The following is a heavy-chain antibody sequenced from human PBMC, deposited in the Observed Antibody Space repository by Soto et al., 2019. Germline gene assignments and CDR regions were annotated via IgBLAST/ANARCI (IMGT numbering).Heavy chain of an antibody. V-gene: IGHV4-39*01. J-gene: IGHJ4*02. Sequence: QLQLQESGPGLVKPSETLSLTCSVSDDSINSDKYYWGWIRQPPGKGLEWIGSIYYRGNAYYNPSLQPRSSISLDKSKSRFSMKLNSVTAADSAVYFCARLEGLATISYYFDFWGPGALVTVSS. D-gene: IGHD5-12*01. CDR2: IYYRGNA. CDR1: DDSINSDKYY. CDR3: ARLEGLATISYYFDF.